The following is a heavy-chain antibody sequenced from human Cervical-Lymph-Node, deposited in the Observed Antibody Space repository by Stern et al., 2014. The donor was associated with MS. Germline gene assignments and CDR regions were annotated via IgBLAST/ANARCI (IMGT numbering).Heavy chain of an antibody. CDR3: ARDWGGYDPTVTNGYFDL. Sequence: EVQLVESGGGLVKPGGSLRLSCAASRFTFSSYAMNWVRQAPGKGLAWVSSIRRNFDVKYYADSVKGRFTISRDNAKNSVYLQMNSLRVEDTAVYYCARDWGGYDPTVTNGYFDLWGRGTLVTVSS. CDR1: RFTFSSYA. V-gene: IGHV3-21*01. D-gene: IGHD4-17*01. J-gene: IGHJ2*01. CDR2: IRRNFDVK.